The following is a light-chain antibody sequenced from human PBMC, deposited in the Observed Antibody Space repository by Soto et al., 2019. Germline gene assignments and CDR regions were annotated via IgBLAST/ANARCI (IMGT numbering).Light chain of an antibody. CDR1: QSVSSSY. Sequence: EIVLTQSPGTLSLSSGERATLSCRASQSVSSSYLAWYQQKPGQAPRLLIYGASSRATGIPDRFSGSGSGTDFTLTISRLEPEDFAVYYCQQYGSSRSYTFGQGTKLEIK. J-gene: IGKJ2*01. CDR2: GAS. CDR3: QQYGSSRSYT. V-gene: IGKV3-20*01.